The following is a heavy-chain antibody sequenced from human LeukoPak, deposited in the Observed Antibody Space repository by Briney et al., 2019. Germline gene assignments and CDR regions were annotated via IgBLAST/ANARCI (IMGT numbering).Heavy chain of an antibody. V-gene: IGHV3-53*01. CDR1: GFIFRNYG. J-gene: IGHJ4*02. Sequence: PGGSLRLSCAASGFIFRNYGMHWVRQAPGKGLEWVSVIYSDGSTYYADSVQGRFTISRDNSKNTLYLQMNSLRAEDTAVYYCARGFRVDYWGQGTLVTVSS. CDR3: ARGFRVDY. CDR2: IYSDGST.